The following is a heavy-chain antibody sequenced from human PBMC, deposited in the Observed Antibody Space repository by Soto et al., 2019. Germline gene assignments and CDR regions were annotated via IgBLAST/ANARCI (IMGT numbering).Heavy chain of an antibody. Sequence: ASVKVSCKASGYTFTSYYMHWVRQAPGQGLEWMGIINPYNGSTSYAQKFQGRVTMSTDTSTSTAYMELRSLRSDDSAVYYCARDLNDFWSSYGMDVWGQGTTVTVSS. V-gene: IGHV1-46*01. D-gene: IGHD3-3*01. CDR2: INPYNGST. CDR3: ARDLNDFWSSYGMDV. CDR1: GYTFTSYY. J-gene: IGHJ6*02.